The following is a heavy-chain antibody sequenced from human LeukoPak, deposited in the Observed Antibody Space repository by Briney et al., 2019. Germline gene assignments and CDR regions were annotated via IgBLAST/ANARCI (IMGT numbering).Heavy chain of an antibody. CDR3: GGGGNPLGGHAFYN. J-gene: IGHJ3*02. CDR1: GGSISSGSYY. Sequence: SETLSLTCTVSGGSISSGSYYWSWIRQPAGKGLEWIGRIYTSGSTNYNPSLRSRVTILLDTSKNQFSLNLNSVTAADTAVYYLGGGGNPLGGHAFYNRGQ. V-gene: IGHV4-61*02. CDR2: IYTSGST. D-gene: IGHD3-16*01.